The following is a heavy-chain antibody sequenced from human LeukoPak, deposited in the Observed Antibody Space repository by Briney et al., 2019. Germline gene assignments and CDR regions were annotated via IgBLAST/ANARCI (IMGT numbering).Heavy chain of an antibody. Sequence: GGSLRLSCAASGFTFSSCWMSWVRQAPGKGLEWVANIKQDGSEKYYVDSVKGRFTISRDNAKNSLYLQMNSLRAEDTAVYYCARECSALDGYFDYWGQGTLVTVSS. CDR1: GFTFSSCW. J-gene: IGHJ4*02. V-gene: IGHV3-7*01. CDR2: IKQDGSEK. D-gene: IGHD5-24*01. CDR3: ARECSALDGYFDY.